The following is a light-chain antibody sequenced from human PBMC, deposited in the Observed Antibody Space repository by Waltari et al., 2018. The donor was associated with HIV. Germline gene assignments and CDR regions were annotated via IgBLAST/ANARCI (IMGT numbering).Light chain of an antibody. V-gene: IGLV1-44*01. CDR3: AAWDDSLNGVV. Sequence: QSVLTQPPSASGTPGQRVTISCSGSSSNIGSNTVNWYQQLPGTAPKLLIHSNNQRPSGVPCRFSGAKSGTTASLAISGLQSEDEADYDCAAWDDSLNGVVFGGGTKLTVL. J-gene: IGLJ2*01. CDR2: SNN. CDR1: SSNIGSNT.